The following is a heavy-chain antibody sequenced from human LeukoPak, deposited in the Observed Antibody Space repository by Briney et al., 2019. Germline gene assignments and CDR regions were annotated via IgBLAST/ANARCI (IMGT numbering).Heavy chain of an antibody. V-gene: IGHV4-59*01. CDR1: GGSISSYY. Sequence: SETLSLTCTVSGGSISSYYWSWIRQPPGKGLEWIGYIYYSGSTNYNPSLKSRVTISVDTSKNQFSLKLSSVTAADTTVYYCARSYDFWSGYYFDYWGQGTLVTVSS. CDR3: ARSYDFWSGYYFDY. J-gene: IGHJ4*02. D-gene: IGHD3-3*01. CDR2: IYYSGST.